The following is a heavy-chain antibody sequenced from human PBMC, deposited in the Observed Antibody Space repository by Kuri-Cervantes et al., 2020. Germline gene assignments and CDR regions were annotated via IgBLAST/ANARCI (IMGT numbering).Heavy chain of an antibody. CDR2: ISAYNGDT. CDR3: ARGTYDSSGFPVFDY. CDR1: GGTFSSYA. V-gene: IGHV1-18*01. J-gene: IGHJ4*02. D-gene: IGHD3-22*01. Sequence: ASVKVSCKASGGTFSSYAISWVRQAPGQGLEWMGWISAYNGDTNYAQKLQGRVTMTTDTSTSTAYMELRSLRSDDTAVYYCARGTYDSSGFPVFDYWGQGTLVTVSS.